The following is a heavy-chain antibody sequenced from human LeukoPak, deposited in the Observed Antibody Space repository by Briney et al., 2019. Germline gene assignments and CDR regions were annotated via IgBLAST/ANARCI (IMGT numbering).Heavy chain of an antibody. J-gene: IGHJ4*02. CDR2: IRQDGSTK. CDR3: ARAVDLADY. CDR1: GFTFSDHW. Sequence: GGSLRLSCAASGFTFSDHWMSWVRQAPGKGLEWVANIRQDGSTKFYADSVKGRFTISRDNAKNSVFLQMDNLTPDDTTVYYCARAVDLADYWGQGTLVTVSS. V-gene: IGHV3-7*01.